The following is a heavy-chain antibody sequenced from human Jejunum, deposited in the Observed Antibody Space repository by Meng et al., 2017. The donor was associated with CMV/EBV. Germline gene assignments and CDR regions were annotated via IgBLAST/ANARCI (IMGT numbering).Heavy chain of an antibody. CDR3: AHQAVAGTRGWFDP. CDR1: GYPFTCYY. V-gene: IGHV1-2*06. D-gene: IGHD6-19*01. J-gene: IGHJ5*02. CDR2: INPNSGGT. Sequence: VMMPGAFVNAARKASGYPFTCYYRHWVRQAPGQGLEWRGRINPNSGGTNYAQKFQGRVTMTRDTSISTAYMELSRLRSDDTAVYYCAHQAVAGTRGWFDPWGQGTLVTVSS.